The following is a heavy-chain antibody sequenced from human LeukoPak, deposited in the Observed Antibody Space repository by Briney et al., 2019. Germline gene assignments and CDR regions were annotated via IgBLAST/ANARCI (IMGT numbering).Heavy chain of an antibody. D-gene: IGHD2-2*01. CDR1: GFTFSSYA. J-gene: IGHJ4*02. CDR2: ISGSGGST. V-gene: IGHV3-23*01. CDR3: AKASSTPWCSSTSCPLF. Sequence: GGSLRLSCAASGFTFSSYAMSWVRQAPGKGLEWVSAISGSGGSTYYADSVKSRFTISRDNSKNTLYLQMNSLRAEDTAVYYCAKASSTPWCSSTSCPLFWGQGTLVTVSS.